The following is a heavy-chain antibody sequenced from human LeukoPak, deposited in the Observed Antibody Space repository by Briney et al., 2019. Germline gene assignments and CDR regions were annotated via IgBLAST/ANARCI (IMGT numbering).Heavy chain of an antibody. CDR2: ISAYIGDK. J-gene: IGHJ2*01. V-gene: IGHV1-18*01. Sequence: AAVKVSCKASGYTLTRYGISWVPQAPGEGREWVGWISAYIGDKNCAQKLRGRVTTTTDASTSTAYMELRNLTSDDTAVYHCARDPRDAYRDYGLVGDWSFDLWGRGTLVTVSS. CDR3: ARDPRDAYRDYGLVGDWSFDL. CDR1: GYTLTRYG. D-gene: IGHD4-17*01.